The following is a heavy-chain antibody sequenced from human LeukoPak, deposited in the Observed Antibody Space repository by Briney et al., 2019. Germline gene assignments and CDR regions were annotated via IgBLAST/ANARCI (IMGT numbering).Heavy chain of an antibody. V-gene: IGHV4-34*01. CDR3: ARVLWSGYFIDP. CDR2: INHSGST. D-gene: IGHD3-3*01. Sequence: SETLSLTCAVHGGSFSGYYWSWIRQPPGKGLEWIGEINHSGSTNYNPSLKSRVTISVDTSKNQFSLKLSSVTAADTAVYYCARVLWSGYFIDPWGQGTLVTVSS. CDR1: GGSFSGYY. J-gene: IGHJ5*02.